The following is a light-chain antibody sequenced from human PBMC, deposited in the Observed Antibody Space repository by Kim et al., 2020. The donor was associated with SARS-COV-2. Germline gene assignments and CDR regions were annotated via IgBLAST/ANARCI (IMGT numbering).Light chain of an antibody. CDR2: WAS. Sequence: RATINCKSSQSVLYSSNNKNYLAWYQQKPGQPPKLLIYWASTRESGVPDRFNGSGSGTDFTLTISSLQAEDVAVYYCQQYYSTLYTFGQGTKLEI. CDR1: QSVLYSSNNKNY. V-gene: IGKV4-1*01. CDR3: QQYYSTLYT. J-gene: IGKJ2*01.